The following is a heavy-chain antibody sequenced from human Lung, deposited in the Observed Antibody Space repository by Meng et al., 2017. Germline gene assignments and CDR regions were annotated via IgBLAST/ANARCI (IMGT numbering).Heavy chain of an antibody. J-gene: IGHJ4*02. CDR3: ARGPTTMAHDFDY. Sequence: QVQLQQWGEGLFKPSETLFITCVLAGGSFSDYYWSWIRQPPGKGLEWIGEINHSGSTNYNAYLESRATISVDTSQNNLSLKLSSVTAADSAVYYCARGPTTMAHDFDYWGQGTLVTVSS. CDR2: INHSGST. V-gene: IGHV4-34*01. D-gene: IGHD4-11*01. CDR1: GGSFSDYY.